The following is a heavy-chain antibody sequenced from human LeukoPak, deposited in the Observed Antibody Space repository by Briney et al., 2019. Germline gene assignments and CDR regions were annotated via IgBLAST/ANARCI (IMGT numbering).Heavy chain of an antibody. CDR2: INPDGSTT. CDR3: VRALLGTSDY. CDR1: GFTFSSYS. V-gene: IGHV3-74*01. Sequence: GGSLRLSCAASGFTFSSYSMNWVRQAPGKGLVWVSRINPDGSTTNYADSVKGRFTISRDNANNMLYLLMNSLRVDDTAVYYCVRALLGTSDYWGQGTLVTVSS. D-gene: IGHD7-27*01. J-gene: IGHJ4*02.